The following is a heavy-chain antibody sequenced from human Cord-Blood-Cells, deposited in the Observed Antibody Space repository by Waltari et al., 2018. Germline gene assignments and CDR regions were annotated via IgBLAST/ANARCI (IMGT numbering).Heavy chain of an antibody. V-gene: IGHV4-39*01. D-gene: IGHD6-19*01. Sequence: GWIRQPPGKGLEWIGSIYYSGSTYYNPSLKSRVTISVDTSKNQFSLKLSSVTAADTAVYYCAKYSSGWYWYFDLWGRGTLVTVSS. J-gene: IGHJ2*01. CDR2: IYYSGST. CDR3: AKYSSGWYWYFDL.